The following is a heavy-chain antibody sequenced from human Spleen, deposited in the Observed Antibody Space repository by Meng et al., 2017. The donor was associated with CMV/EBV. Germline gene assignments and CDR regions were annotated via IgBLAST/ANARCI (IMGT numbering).Heavy chain of an antibody. CDR3: ASITFYYDSSGVH. CDR2: ISSSGSTT. J-gene: IGHJ4*02. Sequence: GESLKISCAASGFSFSDYYMSWIRQAPGKGLEWVSYISSSGSTTYYADSVKGRSTISRDNAKNSLYLQMNSLRAEDTAVYYCASITFYYDSSGVHWGQGTLVTVSS. CDR1: GFSFSDYY. V-gene: IGHV3-11*04. D-gene: IGHD3-22*01.